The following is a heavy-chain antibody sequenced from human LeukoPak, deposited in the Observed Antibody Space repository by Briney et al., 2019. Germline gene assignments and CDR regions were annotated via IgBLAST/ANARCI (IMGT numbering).Heavy chain of an antibody. V-gene: IGHV7-4-1*02. D-gene: IGHD3-10*01. CDR1: GYTFTSYA. Sequence: ASVKVSCKASGYTFTSYAMNWVRQAPGQGLEGMGWINTNTGNPTYAQGFTGRFVFSLDTSVSTAYLQISSLKAEDTAVYYCARDRITMVRGVITTRGRAFDIWGQGTMVTVSS. CDR3: ARDRITMVRGVITTRGRAFDI. CDR2: INTNTGNP. J-gene: IGHJ3*02.